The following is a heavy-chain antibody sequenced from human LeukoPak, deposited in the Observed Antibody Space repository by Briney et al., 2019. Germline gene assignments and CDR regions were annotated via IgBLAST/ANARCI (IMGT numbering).Heavy chain of an antibody. Sequence: GGSLRLSCAASGFTFSSYEMNWVRQAPGKGVEWVSYISSSGSTIYYADSVKGRFTISRDNAKNSLYLQMNSLRAEDTAVYYCAELGITMIGGVWGKGTTVTVSS. D-gene: IGHD3-10*02. V-gene: IGHV3-48*03. J-gene: IGHJ6*04. CDR3: AELGITMIGGV. CDR1: GFTFSSYE. CDR2: ISSSGSTI.